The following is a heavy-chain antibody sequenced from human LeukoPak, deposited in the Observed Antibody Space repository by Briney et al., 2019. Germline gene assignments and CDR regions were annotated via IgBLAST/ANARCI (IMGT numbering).Heavy chain of an antibody. CDR2: ISGSGGST. D-gene: IGHD3-22*01. V-gene: IGHV3-23*01. CDR3: AKGHSSGYYFDAFDI. J-gene: IGHJ3*02. CDR1: GGSFSGYY. Sequence: ETLSLTCAVYGGSFSGYYWSWVRRAPGKGLEWASAISGSGGSTYYADSVKGRFTISRDNSKNTLYLQMNSLRAEDTAVYYCAKGHSSGYYFDAFDIWGQGTMVTVSS.